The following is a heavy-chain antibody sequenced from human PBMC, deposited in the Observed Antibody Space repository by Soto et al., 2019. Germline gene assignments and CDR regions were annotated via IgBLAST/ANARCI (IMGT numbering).Heavy chain of an antibody. Sequence: QVQLQESGPGLVRPSGTLSLTCAVSGGSISSGDWWSWVRQPPGERLEWIGEIFHSGTTNYNPSLNSRVTISVDQSKNQFALKLSSVTAADTAVYYCARTLCCGGDCFSFDYWCQGTLVTVSS. CDR3: ARTLCCGGDCFSFDY. V-gene: IGHV4-4*02. J-gene: IGHJ4*02. CDR1: GGSISSGDW. D-gene: IGHD2-21*02. CDR2: IFHSGTT.